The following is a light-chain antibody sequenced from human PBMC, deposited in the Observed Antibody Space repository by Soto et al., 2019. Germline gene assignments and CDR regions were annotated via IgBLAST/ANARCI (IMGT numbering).Light chain of an antibody. Sequence: QLVLTQPPSVSEAPRQRVTISCSGSSSNIGNNGVNWYQQLPGKAPKLLMYYDDLLPSGVSDRFSGSKSGTSASLAISGLQSEDEADYYCAAWDDRLNGVVFGGGTKLTVL. CDR3: AAWDDRLNGVV. CDR1: SSNIGNNG. J-gene: IGLJ2*01. CDR2: YDD. V-gene: IGLV1-36*01.